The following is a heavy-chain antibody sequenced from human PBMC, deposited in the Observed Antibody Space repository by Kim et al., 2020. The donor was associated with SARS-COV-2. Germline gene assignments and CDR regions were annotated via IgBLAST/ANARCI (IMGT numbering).Heavy chain of an antibody. V-gene: IGHV1-2*02. CDR1: GHTFTGYY. CDR2: INPNSGGT. D-gene: IGHD1-26*01. Sequence: ASVKVSCKASGHTFTGYYIHWVRQAPGQGLEWMGWINPNSGGTKYVQKFQGRVTMTRDTSITTVYLELNRLTSDDTAVYYCAREDTTSSGADAFDIWGQGTVVSVPS. CDR3: AREDTTSSGADAFDI. J-gene: IGHJ3*02.